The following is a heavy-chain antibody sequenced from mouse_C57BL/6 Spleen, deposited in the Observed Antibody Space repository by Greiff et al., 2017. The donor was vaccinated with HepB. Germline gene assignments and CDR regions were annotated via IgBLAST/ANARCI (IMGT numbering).Heavy chain of an antibody. Sequence: EVQLQQSGPELVKPGASVEIPCKASGYTFTDYNMDWVKQSHGKSLEWIGDINPNNGGTIYNQKFKGKATLTVDKSSSTAYMELRSLTSEDTAVYYCARLGDYVPFAYWGQGTLVTVSA. CDR2: INPNNGGT. J-gene: IGHJ3*01. CDR3: ARLGDYVPFAY. D-gene: IGHD2-4*01. V-gene: IGHV1-18*01. CDR1: GYTFTDYN.